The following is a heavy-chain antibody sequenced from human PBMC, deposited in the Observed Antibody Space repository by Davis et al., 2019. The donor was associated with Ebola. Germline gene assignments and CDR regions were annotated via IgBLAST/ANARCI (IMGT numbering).Heavy chain of an antibody. Sequence: MPSETLSLTCAVYGGSFSGYYWSWIRQPPGKGLEWIGEINHSGSTNYNPSLKSRVTISVDTSKNQFSLKLSSVTAADTAVYYCARAGGRYCGSTSCYPRKSVAWFDPWGQGTLVTVSS. CDR1: GGSFSGYY. CDR2: INHSGST. J-gene: IGHJ5*02. D-gene: IGHD2-2*01. V-gene: IGHV4-34*01. CDR3: ARAGGRYCGSTSCYPRKSVAWFDP.